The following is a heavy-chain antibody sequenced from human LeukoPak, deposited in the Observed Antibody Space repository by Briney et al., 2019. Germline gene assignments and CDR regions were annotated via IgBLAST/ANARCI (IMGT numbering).Heavy chain of an antibody. V-gene: IGHV3-21*01. Sequence: LGGSLRLSCAASGFTFSSYSMNWVRQAPGKGLEWVSSISSSSSYIYYADSVKGRFTISRDNAKNSLYLQMNSLRAEDTAVYYCATTPALRYSGCDQPHYWGQGTLVTVSS. CDR3: ATTPALRYSGCDQPHY. D-gene: IGHD5-12*01. J-gene: IGHJ4*02. CDR1: GFTFSSYS. CDR2: ISSSSSYI.